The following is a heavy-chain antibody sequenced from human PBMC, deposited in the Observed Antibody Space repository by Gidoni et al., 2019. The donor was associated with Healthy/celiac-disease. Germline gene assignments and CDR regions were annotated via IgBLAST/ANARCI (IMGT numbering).Heavy chain of an antibody. V-gene: IGHV3-33*01. CDR3: ARAVYYDSSGTSAFDY. D-gene: IGHD3-22*01. Sequence: QVQLVESGGGVVQPGRSLRLSCAASGFTFSSYGMHWVRQAPGKGLEWLAVIWYDGSNKYYADSVKGRFTISRDNSKNTLYLQMNSLRAEDTAVYYCARAVYYDSSGTSAFDYWGQGTLVTVSS. CDR2: IWYDGSNK. CDR1: GFTFSSYG. J-gene: IGHJ4*02.